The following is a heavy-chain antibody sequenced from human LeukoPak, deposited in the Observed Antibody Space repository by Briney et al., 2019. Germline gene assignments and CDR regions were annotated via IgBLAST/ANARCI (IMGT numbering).Heavy chain of an antibody. J-gene: IGHJ4*02. CDR3: ASFVGAATTSHIDY. CDR1: GYSISSGYY. Sequence: SETLSLTRAVSGYSISSGYYWGWIRQPPGKGLEWIGSVYPSGSTYYNPSLKSRVTISADTSKNQFSLKLSSVTAADTAVYYCASFVGAATTSHIDYWGQGTLVTVSS. CDR2: VYPSGST. D-gene: IGHD1-26*01. V-gene: IGHV4-38-2*01.